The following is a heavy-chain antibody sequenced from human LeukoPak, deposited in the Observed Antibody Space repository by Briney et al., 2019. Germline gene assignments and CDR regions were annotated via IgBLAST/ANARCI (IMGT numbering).Heavy chain of an antibody. V-gene: IGHV1-2*04. J-gene: IGHJ6*02. CDR1: GYTFTGYY. CDR2: INPNSGGT. Sequence: GASVKVSCKASGYTFTGYYMHWVRQAPGQGLEWMGWINPNSGGTNYAQKFQGWVTMTRDTSISTAYMELSRLRSDDTAVYYCARDLLRVNSLTSQEDYYGSGSSTFYYYGMDVWGQGTTVTVSS. D-gene: IGHD3-10*01. CDR3: ARDLLRVNSLTSQEDYYGSGSSTFYYYGMDV.